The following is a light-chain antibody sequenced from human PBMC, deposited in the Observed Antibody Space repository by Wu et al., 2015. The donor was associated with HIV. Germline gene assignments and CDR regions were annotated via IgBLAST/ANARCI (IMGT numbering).Light chain of an antibody. CDR2: YAS. Sequence: EIVMTQSPATLSVSPGGRATLSCRASQSVGSKLAWYQQRPGQPPRLLIYYASTRATGIPDRFSGSGSGTDFTLTISSLEPEDLAVYYCQQRGNWPAYTFGQGTKLEI. CDR3: QQRGNWPAYT. CDR1: QSVGSK. J-gene: IGKJ2*01. V-gene: IGKV3-11*01.